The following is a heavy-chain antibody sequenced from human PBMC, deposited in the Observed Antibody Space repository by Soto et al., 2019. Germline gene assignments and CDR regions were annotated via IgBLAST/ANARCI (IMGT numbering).Heavy chain of an antibody. CDR3: ANGRAGRTWYYYGMDV. CDR2: LIPIFGTA. CDR1: GGTFSSYA. J-gene: IGHJ6*02. Sequence: QVQLVQSGAEVKKPGSSVKVSCKASGGTFSSYAISWVRQAPGQGLEWMGGLIPIFGTANYAQKFQGRVTSTADESTSTAYMELSSLRSEDTAVYYCANGRAGRTWYYYGMDVWGQGTTVTVSS. D-gene: IGHD1-7*01. V-gene: IGHV1-69*01.